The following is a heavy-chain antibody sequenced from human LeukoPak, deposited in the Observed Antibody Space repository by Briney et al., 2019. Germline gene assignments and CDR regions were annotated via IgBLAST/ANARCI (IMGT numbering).Heavy chain of an antibody. D-gene: IGHD1-26*01. V-gene: IGHV1-18*01. CDR3: ARGGTYYPCIDY. CDR1: GYTFTSSY. Sequence: ASVKVSCKASGYTFTSSYINWVRQAPGQRLEWKGWIIAYNGRTNYAQKFQGRVAMTTDSSTSTAYMDLTSLRSDDAAVYYCARGGTYYPCIDYWGQGTLVTVSS. CDR2: IIAYNGRT. J-gene: IGHJ4*02.